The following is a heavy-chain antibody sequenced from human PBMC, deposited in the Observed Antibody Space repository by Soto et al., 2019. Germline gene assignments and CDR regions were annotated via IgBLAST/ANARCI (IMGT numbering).Heavy chain of an antibody. Sequence: VQLEQSEIEVKKPGSSVKVPCKVSGGAISWVRQAPGQGFEWLAGIVPTYRTIKYGQKFPDRLTITADYMSLTRLRPGDTAVYYCVSSRSVPRDMYFGSWSSPDDWGQGTLV. CDR2: IVPTYRTI. CDR1: GGA. CDR3: VSSRSVPRDMYFGSWSSPDD. V-gene: IGHV1-69*01. J-gene: IGHJ4*02. D-gene: IGHD3-10*01.